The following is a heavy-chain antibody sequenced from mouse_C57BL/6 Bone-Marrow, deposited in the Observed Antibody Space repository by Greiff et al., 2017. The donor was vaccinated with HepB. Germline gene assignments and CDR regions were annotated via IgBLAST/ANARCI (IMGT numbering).Heavy chain of an antibody. CDR2: ISSGGDYI. CDR3: TREGLLFAY. V-gene: IGHV5-9-1*02. D-gene: IGHD2-3*01. J-gene: IGHJ3*01. CDR1: GFTFSSYA. Sequence: EVKLMESGEGLVKPGGSLKLSCAASGFTFSSYAMSWVRQTPEKRLEWVAYISSGGDYIYYADTVKGRFTISRDNARNTLYLQMSSLKSEDTAMYYCTREGLLFAYWGQGTLVTVSA.